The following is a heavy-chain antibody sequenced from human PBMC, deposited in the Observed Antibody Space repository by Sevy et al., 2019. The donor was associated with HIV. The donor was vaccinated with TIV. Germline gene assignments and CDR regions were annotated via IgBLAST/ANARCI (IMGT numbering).Heavy chain of an antibody. CDR3: TRLDSSGHSDY. J-gene: IGHJ4*02. CDR1: DGSVSGYF. V-gene: IGHV4-59*02. D-gene: IGHD3-22*01. Sequence: SETLSLTCTVSDGSVSGYFWSWIRQPPGRGLEWIGNIHHGGTTKYNPSLKSRLTISIDTSKNQFSLILTSPTAADTAVYYCTRLDSSGHSDYWGQGTPVTVSS. CDR2: IHHGGTT.